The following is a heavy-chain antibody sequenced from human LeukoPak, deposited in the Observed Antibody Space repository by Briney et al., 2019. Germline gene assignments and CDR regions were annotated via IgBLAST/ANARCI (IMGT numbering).Heavy chain of an antibody. CDR3: ARTTSLTESGYDY. V-gene: IGHV1-8*03. Sequence: ASLKVSCKASGYTFTNYHINWVRQAPGQGLEWMGWINPNTGDRGYAQKFQGRVSITSDTSISTAYMELGSPRSEDTAVYFCARTTSLTESGYDYWGQGTLVTVSS. CDR1: GYTFTNYH. J-gene: IGHJ4*02. CDR2: INPNTGDR. D-gene: IGHD4-17*01.